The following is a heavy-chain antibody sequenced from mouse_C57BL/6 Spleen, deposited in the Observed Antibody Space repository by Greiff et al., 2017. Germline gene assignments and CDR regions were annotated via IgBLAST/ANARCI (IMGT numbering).Heavy chain of an antibody. CDR1: GYTFTSYW. J-gene: IGHJ2*01. CDR3: ASSITTVVATDY. Sequence: QVQLQQPGAELVRPGSSVKLSCKASGYTFTSYWMHWVKQRPIQGLEWIGNIDPSDSETHYNQKFKDKATLTVDKSSSTAYMQLSSLTSEDSAVDYCASSITTVVATDYWGQGTTLTVSS. V-gene: IGHV1-52*01. CDR2: IDPSDSET. D-gene: IGHD1-1*01.